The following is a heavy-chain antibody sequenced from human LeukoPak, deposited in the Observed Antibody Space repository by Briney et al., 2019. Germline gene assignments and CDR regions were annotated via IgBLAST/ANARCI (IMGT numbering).Heavy chain of an antibody. D-gene: IGHD6-19*01. J-gene: IGHJ4*02. V-gene: IGHV3-21*01. Sequence: GGSLRLSCAASGVTFSRNTMNWVRQAPGKGREWVSSISGSSSDYIYYADSVKGRFTISRDNAKNSLSLQMNSLRAEDTAVYYCARGPTLAVAGKLDYWGQGILVTVSS. CDR2: ISGSSSDYI. CDR3: ARGPTLAVAGKLDY. CDR1: GVTFSRNT.